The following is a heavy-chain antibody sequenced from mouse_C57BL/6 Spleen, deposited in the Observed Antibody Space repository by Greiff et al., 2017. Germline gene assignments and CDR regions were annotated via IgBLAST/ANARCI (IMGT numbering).Heavy chain of an antibody. Sequence: QVQLQQPGAELVMPGASVKLSCKASGYTFTSYWMHWVKQRPGQGLEWIGEIDPSDSYTNYNQKFKGKSTLTVDKSSSTAYMQLGSLTSEDSAVYYCARRDPDGFAYWGQGTLVTVSA. J-gene: IGHJ3*01. CDR3: ARRDPDGFAY. V-gene: IGHV1-69*01. CDR2: IDPSDSYT. CDR1: GYTFTSYW.